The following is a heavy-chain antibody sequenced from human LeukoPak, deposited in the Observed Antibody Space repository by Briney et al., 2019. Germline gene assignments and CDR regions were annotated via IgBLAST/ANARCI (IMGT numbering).Heavy chain of an antibody. CDR2: ISGSGGST. Sequence: GGSLRLSCAASGFIFSSYAMSWVRQAPGKGLEWVSAISGSGGSTYYADSVKGRFTISRDNSKNTLYLQMNSVRAEDTAVYYCAKDAGYGSGSYEYWYFDLWGRGTLVTVSS. CDR3: AKDAGYGSGSYEYWYFDL. CDR1: GFIFSSYA. D-gene: IGHD3-10*01. V-gene: IGHV3-23*01. J-gene: IGHJ2*01.